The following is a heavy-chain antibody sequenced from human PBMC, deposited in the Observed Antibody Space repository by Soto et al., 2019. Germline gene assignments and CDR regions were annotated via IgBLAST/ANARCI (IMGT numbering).Heavy chain of an antibody. Sequence: SDTLSLTCTVSGGSISSGGYYWSWIRQHPGKGLEWIGYIYYSGSTYYKPSLKSRVTISVDTSKNQFSLKLSSVTAADTAVYYCSRVVRDIVVVPAADYYFDYWGQGTLVTVSS. V-gene: IGHV4-31*03. J-gene: IGHJ4*02. CDR1: GGSISSGGYY. D-gene: IGHD2-2*01. CDR2: IYYSGST. CDR3: SRVVRDIVVVPAADYYFDY.